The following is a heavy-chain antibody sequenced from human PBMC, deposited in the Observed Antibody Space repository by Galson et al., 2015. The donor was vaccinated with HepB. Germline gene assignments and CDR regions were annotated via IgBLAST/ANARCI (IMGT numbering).Heavy chain of an antibody. V-gene: IGHV4-39*07. Sequence: TLSLTCTVSGGSISSSSYYWGWIRQPPGKGLEWIGSIYYSGSTYYNPSLKSRVTISVDTSKNQFSLKLSSVTAADTAVYYCARGLQRAAMNNWFDPWGQGTLVTVSS. CDR2: IYYSGST. J-gene: IGHJ5*02. CDR1: GGSISSSSYY. D-gene: IGHD5-18*01. CDR3: ARGLQRAAMNNWFDP.